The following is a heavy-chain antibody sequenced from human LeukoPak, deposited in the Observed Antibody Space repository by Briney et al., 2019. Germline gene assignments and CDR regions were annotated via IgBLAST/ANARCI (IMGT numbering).Heavy chain of an antibody. CDR2: ISSSGTTI. J-gene: IGHJ4*02. V-gene: IGHV3-48*03. CDR1: GFTFGSSE. CDR3: AKRGASASIWLY. D-gene: IGHD5-12*01. Sequence: RGSLRLSCAASGFTFGSSEMNWVRQAPGKGLEWVSYISSSGTTIYYADSVQGRFTISRDNAKNSLYLQMNSLRAEDTGVYYRAKRGASASIWLYWGQGTLVTVSS.